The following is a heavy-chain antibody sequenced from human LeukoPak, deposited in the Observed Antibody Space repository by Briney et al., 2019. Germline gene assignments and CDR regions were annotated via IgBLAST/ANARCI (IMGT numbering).Heavy chain of an antibody. CDR2: IKSKTDGGTT. V-gene: IGHV3-15*01. CDR1: GFTFSNAW. CDR3: ARQGYGGHSRGAADY. J-gene: IGHJ4*02. Sequence: GGSLRLSCAASGFTFSNAWMSWVRQAPGKGLEWVGRIKSKTDGGTTDYAAPVKGRFTISRDDSKNTLYLQMNSLKTEDTAVYYCARQGYGGHSRGAADYWGQGTLVTVSS. D-gene: IGHD4-23*01.